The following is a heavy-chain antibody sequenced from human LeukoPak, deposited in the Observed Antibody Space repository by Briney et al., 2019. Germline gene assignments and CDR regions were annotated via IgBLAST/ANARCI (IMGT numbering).Heavy chain of an antibody. J-gene: IGHJ4*02. CDR2: ISAYNGNT. D-gene: IGHD5-18*01. CDR1: GYTFTGYY. CDR3: ARDRTGIQLWPPLDY. V-gene: IGHV1-18*04. Sequence: GASVKVSCKASGYTFTGYYMHWVRQAPGQGLEWMGWISAYNGNTNYAQKLQGRVTMTTDTSTSTAYMELRSLRSDDTAVYYCARDRTGIQLWPPLDYWGQGTLVTVSS.